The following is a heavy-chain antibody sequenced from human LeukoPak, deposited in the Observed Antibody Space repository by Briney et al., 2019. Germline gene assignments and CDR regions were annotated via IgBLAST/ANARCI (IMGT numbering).Heavy chain of an antibody. CDR3: ARSAPYCSGGSCYRRWFDP. CDR1: GYTFTSYD. V-gene: IGHV1-8*01. D-gene: IGHD2-15*01. CDR2: MNPNSGNT. J-gene: IGHJ5*02. Sequence: ASVKVSCKASGYTFTSYDINWVRQATGQGLEWMGWMNPNSGNTGYAQKFQGIVTMTRNTSISTAYMELSSLRSEDTAVYYCARSAPYCSGGSCYRRWFDPWGQGTLVTVSS.